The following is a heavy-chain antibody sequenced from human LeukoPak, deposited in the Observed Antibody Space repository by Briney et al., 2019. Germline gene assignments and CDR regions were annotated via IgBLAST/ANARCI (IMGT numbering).Heavy chain of an antibody. CDR1: GGSFSGYY. Sequence: PSETLSLTCAVYGGSFSGYYWSWIRQPPGKGLEWIGEINHSGSTYYNPSLKSRVTISVDTSKNQFSLKLSSVTAADTAVYYCARVGPHGDYLDYWGQGTLVTVSS. D-gene: IGHD4-17*01. J-gene: IGHJ4*02. CDR2: INHSGST. V-gene: IGHV4-34*09. CDR3: ARVGPHGDYLDY.